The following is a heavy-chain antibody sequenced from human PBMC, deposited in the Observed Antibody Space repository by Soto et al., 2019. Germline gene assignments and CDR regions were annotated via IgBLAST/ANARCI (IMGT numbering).Heavy chain of an antibody. CDR3: ARVKRDYDYVWGSYRYYGMGV. V-gene: IGHV4-30-4*02. J-gene: IGHJ6*02. CDR2: IYYSGST. Sequence: PSDTLSRTPTVSGGSISSGDYYWSWIRQPPGKGLEWIGYIYYSGSTYYNPSLKSRVTISVDTSKNQFSLKLSSVTAADTAVYYCARVKRDYDYVWGSYRYYGMGVWGEGPTFTV. CDR1: GGSISSGDYY. D-gene: IGHD3-16*02.